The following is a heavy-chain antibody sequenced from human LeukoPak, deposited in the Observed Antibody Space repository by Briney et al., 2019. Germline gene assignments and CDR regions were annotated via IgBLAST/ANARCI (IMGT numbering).Heavy chain of an antibody. CDR1: GGTFSSYA. J-gene: IGHJ4*02. Sequence: GASVKVSCKASGGTFSSYAISWVRQAPGQGLEWMGRIIPILGIANYAQKFQGRVTITADKSTSTAYMELSSLRSEDTAVYYCASPGPIVGALGLHYWGQGTLVTVSS. D-gene: IGHD1-26*01. CDR2: IIPILGIA. V-gene: IGHV1-69*04. CDR3: ASPGPIVGALGLHY.